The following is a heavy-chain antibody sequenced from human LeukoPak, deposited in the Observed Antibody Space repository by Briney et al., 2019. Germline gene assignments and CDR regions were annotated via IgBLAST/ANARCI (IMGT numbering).Heavy chain of an antibody. J-gene: IGHJ4*02. CDR2: ISAYNGDT. V-gene: IGHV1-18*01. CDR1: GYTFNSYG. D-gene: IGHD3-16*01. CDR3: ARTSDYVWDQKRDY. Sequence: VASVKVSCKASGYTFNSYGISWVRQAPGQGLEGMGWISAYNGDTNYAQKLHGTVTMTTDTSTSTAYMELRSLRSDDTAVYYCARTSDYVWDQKRDYWGQGTLVTVSS.